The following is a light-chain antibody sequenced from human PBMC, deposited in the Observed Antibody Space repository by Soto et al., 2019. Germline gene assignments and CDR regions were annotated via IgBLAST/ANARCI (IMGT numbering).Light chain of an antibody. V-gene: IGKV3-11*01. CDR3: QQSSNWPPGLT. CDR2: DAS. Sequence: EIVLTQSPATLSLSPGERATLSCRASQSVSSYLAWYQQKPGQAPRLLMYDASNRATGIPARFSGSGSGTDFTLTISSLEPEDFAVYYCQQSSNWPPGLTFGGGTKVEIK. CDR1: QSVSSY. J-gene: IGKJ4*01.